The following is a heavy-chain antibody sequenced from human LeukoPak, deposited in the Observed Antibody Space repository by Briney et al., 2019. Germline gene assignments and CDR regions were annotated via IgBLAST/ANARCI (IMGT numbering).Heavy chain of an antibody. J-gene: IGHJ4*02. CDR2: ISSSAGTI. V-gene: IGHV3-11*01. D-gene: IGHD3/OR15-3a*01. CDR3: ARTIGTGPLGHFDY. Sequence: GGSLRLSCVASTFTFSNSYMGWIRQAPGKGLEWISYISSSAGTIFYADSVEGRFTVSRDNTKNSLYLQMNALRADDTAVYYCARTIGTGPLGHFDYWGQGTLVTVSS. CDR1: TFTFSNSY.